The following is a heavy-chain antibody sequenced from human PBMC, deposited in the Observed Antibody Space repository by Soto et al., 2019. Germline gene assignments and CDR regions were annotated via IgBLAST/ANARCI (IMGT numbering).Heavy chain of an antibody. CDR3: GGRTSLSSVQLFVGDISNHNWFDP. CDR2: IYNTGSS. J-gene: IGHJ5*02. Sequence: HLQLQESGPGLVKPSETLSLTCTVSNDSINNPLYYWCWIRQPPGKGLEWIGSIYNTGSSYYNPSLQGRVAISIDKSKNQFSLQVTPSTAADTAIYFCGGRTSLSSVQLFVGDISNHNWFDPWSQGTLVTFSS. CDR1: NDSINNPLYY. V-gene: IGHV4-39*01. D-gene: IGHD3-10*01.